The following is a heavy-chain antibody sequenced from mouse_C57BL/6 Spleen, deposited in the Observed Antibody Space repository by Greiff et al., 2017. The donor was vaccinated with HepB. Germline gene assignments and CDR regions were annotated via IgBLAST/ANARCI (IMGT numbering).Heavy chain of an antibody. D-gene: IGHD2-2*01. CDR2: IYTGDGDT. CDR1: GYAFSSYW. V-gene: IGHV1-80*01. Sequence: QVQLKESGAELVKPGASVKISCKASGYAFSSYWMNWVKQRPGKGLEWIGQIYTGDGDTNYNGKFKGKATLTADKSSSTAYMQLSSLTSEDSAVYFCARIYYGYDEKDFDYWGQGTTLTVSS. J-gene: IGHJ2*01. CDR3: ARIYYGYDEKDFDY.